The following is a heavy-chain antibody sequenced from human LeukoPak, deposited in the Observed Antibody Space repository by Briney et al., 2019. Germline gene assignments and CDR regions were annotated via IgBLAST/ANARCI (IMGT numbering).Heavy chain of an antibody. CDR2: IYTSGST. Sequence: SETLSLTCTVSGGSISSDYWSWIRQPAGKGLEWIGRIYTSGSTNYNPSLKSRVTMSVDTSKNQFSLKLSSVTAADTAVYYCARRYDFWSGYPPPLDYWGQGTLVTVSS. D-gene: IGHD3-3*01. CDR3: ARRYDFWSGYPPPLDY. J-gene: IGHJ4*02. V-gene: IGHV4-4*07. CDR1: GGSISSDY.